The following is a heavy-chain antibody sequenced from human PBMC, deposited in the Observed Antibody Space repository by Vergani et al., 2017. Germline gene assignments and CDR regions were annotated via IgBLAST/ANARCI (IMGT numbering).Heavy chain of an antibody. CDR1: GFTFSSYA. J-gene: IGHJ6*02. D-gene: IGHD3-10*01. CDR3: ARDGKWFGELQKSPDYYYYGMDV. CDR2: ISSSGSTI. Sequence: EVHLLESGGGLVQPGGSLRLSCAASGFTFSSYAMSWVRQAPGKGLEWVSYISSSGSTIYYADSVKGRFTISRDNAKNSLYLQMNSLRAEDTAVYYCARDGKWFGELQKSPDYYYYGMDVWGQGTTVTVSS. V-gene: IGHV3-48*04.